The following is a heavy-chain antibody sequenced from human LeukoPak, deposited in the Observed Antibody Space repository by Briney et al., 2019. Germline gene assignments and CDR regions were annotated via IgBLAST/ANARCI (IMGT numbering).Heavy chain of an antibody. CDR3: ERRGYYGGFDI. V-gene: IGHV3-48*02. CDR2: ISASSTSL. Sequence: PGRSLRLSCAASGFTFSDYSMNWVRQAPGKGLEWVAYISASSTSLNYVDSVNGRLTISRDNAKNSLYLQMNTLRDEDTAVYYCERRGYYGGFDIWGQGTIITVFS. D-gene: IGHD3-3*01. J-gene: IGHJ3*02. CDR1: GFTFSDYS.